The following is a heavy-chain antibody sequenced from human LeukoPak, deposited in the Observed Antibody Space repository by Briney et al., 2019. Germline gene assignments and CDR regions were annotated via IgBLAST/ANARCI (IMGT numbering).Heavy chain of an antibody. CDR2: IYHSGST. CDR1: GYSISSGYY. D-gene: IGHD6-6*01. V-gene: IGHV4-38-2*02. J-gene: IGHJ4*02. Sequence: PSETLSLTCTVSGYSISSGYYWGWIRQPPGKGLEWIGSIYHSGSTYYNPSLKSRVTISVETSKNQFSLKLSSVTAADTAVYYCARDFGAFPKSIAAPSVVGPFDYWGQGTLVAVSS. CDR3: ARDFGAFPKSIAAPSVVGPFDY.